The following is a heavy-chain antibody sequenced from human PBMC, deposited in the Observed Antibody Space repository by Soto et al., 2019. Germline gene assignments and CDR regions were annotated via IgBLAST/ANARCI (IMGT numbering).Heavy chain of an antibody. V-gene: IGHV3-53*01. Sequence: GGSLRLSCAVSGFTVSSNYMSWVRQAPGKGLEWVSVIYSGGSTHYADSVKGRFTISRDSSKKTLYLQMNNLRSEDTAIYYCARESITIFGVVTYAVDVWGQGTTVTVYS. CDR1: GFTVSSNY. CDR2: IYSGGST. J-gene: IGHJ6*02. D-gene: IGHD3-3*01. CDR3: ARESITIFGVVTYAVDV.